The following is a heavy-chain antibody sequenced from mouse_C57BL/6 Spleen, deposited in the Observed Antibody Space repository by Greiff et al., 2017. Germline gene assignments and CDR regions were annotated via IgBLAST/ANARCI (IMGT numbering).Heavy chain of an antibody. CDR1: GYTFTSYD. Sequence: QVQLQQSGPELVKPGASVKLSCKASGYTFTSYDINWVKQRPGKGLEWIGWIYPRDGSTKYNEKFKGKATLTVDTSSSTAYMELHSLTSEDSAVYFFAYSNYGYWGQGTTLTVSS. D-gene: IGHD2-5*01. J-gene: IGHJ2*01. CDR3: AYSNYGY. CDR2: IYPRDGST. V-gene: IGHV1-85*01.